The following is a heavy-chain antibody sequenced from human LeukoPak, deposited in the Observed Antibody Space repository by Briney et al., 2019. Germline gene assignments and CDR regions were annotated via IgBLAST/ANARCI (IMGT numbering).Heavy chain of an antibody. D-gene: IGHD5-24*01. CDR2: IYTSGST. CDR3: ARDVGDGYNSPYYIDY. J-gene: IGHJ4*02. Sequence: ASEALSLTCTDSGGSISSYYWSWIRQPAGKGLEWIGRIYTSGSTNYNPSLKSRVTMSVDTSKSQFSLKLSSVTAADTAVYYCARDVGDGYNSPYYIDYWGQGTLVTVSS. CDR1: GGSISSYY. V-gene: IGHV4-4*07.